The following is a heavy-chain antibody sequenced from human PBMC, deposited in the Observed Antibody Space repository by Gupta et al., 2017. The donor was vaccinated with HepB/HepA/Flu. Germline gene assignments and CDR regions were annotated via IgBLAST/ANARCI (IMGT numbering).Heavy chain of an antibody. Sequence: EVQLLESGGGLVQPGGSLRLSCGCFGFTFSSYSMSWVRQAPGKGLEWVSIIGSSGSPIYYAVALKGRFTISRDNSKNTVYMQMNSLRAEDTAVYYCAKKYRSNWRAFDIWGQGTMVIVSS. D-gene: IGHD6-13*01. CDR1: GFTFSSYS. J-gene: IGHJ3*02. CDR2: IGSSGSPI. CDR3: AKKYRSNWRAFDI. V-gene: IGHV3-23*01.